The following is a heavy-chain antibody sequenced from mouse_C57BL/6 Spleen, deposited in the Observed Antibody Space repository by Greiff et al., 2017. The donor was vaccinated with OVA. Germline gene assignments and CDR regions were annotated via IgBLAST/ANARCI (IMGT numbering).Heavy chain of an antibody. D-gene: IGHD2-3*01. CDR2: IDPSDSYT. Sequence: VQLQQSGAELVMPGASVKLSCKASGYTFTSYWMHWVKQRPGQGLEWIGEIDPSDSYTNYNQKFKGKSTLTVDKSSSTAYMQLSSLTSEDSAVYYCARGDDGYPVYFDYWGQGTTLTVSS. J-gene: IGHJ2*01. CDR1: GYTFTSYW. CDR3: ARGDDGYPVYFDY. V-gene: IGHV1-69*01.